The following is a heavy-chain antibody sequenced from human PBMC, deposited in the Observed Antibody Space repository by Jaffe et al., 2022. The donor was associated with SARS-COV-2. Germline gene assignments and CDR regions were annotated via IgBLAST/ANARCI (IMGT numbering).Heavy chain of an antibody. CDR1: GFTFSSYN. J-gene: IGHJ4*02. CDR2: INKDNSK. V-gene: IGHV3-48*02. D-gene: IGHD5-12*01. Sequence: EVELVESGGGMVQPGGSLRLSCAASGFTFSSYNMIWVRQAPGKGLEYVSFINKDNSKFYADSVKGRFTISRDNAKNSLYLQMNSLRDEDTAVYFCVRGHSGYDFLIFWGQGTLVTVSS. CDR3: VRGHSGYDFLIF.